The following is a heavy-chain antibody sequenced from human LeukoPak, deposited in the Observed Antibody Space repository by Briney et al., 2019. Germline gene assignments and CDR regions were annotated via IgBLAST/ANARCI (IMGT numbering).Heavy chain of an antibody. Sequence: SQTLSLTCAISGDSVSSSSANWNWIRQSPSRGLEWLGRTYYKSKWYNDYAVSAKSRITINSDTSKNQFSLQLSSVTPEDTAVYYCARVSSPWSPRDAFDIWGQGTVVTVSS. J-gene: IGHJ3*02. CDR3: ARVSSPWSPRDAFDI. V-gene: IGHV6-1*01. CDR1: GDSVSSSSAN. CDR2: TYYKSKWYN. D-gene: IGHD1-26*01.